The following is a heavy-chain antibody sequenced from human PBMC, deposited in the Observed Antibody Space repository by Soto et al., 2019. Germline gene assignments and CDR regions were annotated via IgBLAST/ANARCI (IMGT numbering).Heavy chain of an antibody. J-gene: IGHJ5*02. V-gene: IGHV4-59*01. D-gene: IGHD3-3*01. CDR3: ARTLFGVVICFDP. Sequence: SETLSLTCTVSGVSTSSYYWSWIRQPPGKGLEWIGYIYYSGSTIYNPSHKSRVTISVDTSKKQFSLELSSVTAAVSAVSYFARTLFGVVICFDPWGQEPLVTVSP. CDR1: GVSTSSYY. CDR2: IYYSGST.